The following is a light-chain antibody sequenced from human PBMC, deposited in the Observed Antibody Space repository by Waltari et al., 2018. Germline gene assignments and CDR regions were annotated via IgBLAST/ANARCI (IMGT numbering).Light chain of an antibody. CDR1: SSDVGGYNY. CDR3: SSYAGSNNLV. J-gene: IGLJ1*01. V-gene: IGLV2-8*01. Sequence: QSALTQPPSASGSPGQSVTISCTGTSSDVGGYNYVSWYQQHPGKAPKLMIFDVSQRPSGVPDRFSGSKSGNTASLTVSGLQAEDEADYYCSSYAGSNNLVFRTGTKVTVL. CDR2: DVS.